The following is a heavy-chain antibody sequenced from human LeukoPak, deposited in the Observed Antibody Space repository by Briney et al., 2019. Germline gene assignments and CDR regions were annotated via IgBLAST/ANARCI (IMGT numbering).Heavy chain of an antibody. Sequence: PSETPSLTCTVSGGSINSGGFYWSWIRQHPGKGLEWIGYIYYSGSTYYNPSLKSRVTISVDTSKNQFSLRMSSVTAADTAVYFCARDHGAGPTDYWGQGTLVTVSS. CDR1: GGSINSGGFY. CDR2: IYYSGST. D-gene: IGHD3-10*01. J-gene: IGHJ4*02. CDR3: ARDHGAGPTDY. V-gene: IGHV4-31*03.